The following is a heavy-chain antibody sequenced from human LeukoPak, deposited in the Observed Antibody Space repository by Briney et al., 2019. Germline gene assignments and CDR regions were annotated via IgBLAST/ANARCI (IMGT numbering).Heavy chain of an antibody. CDR1: GGSISSSSYY. V-gene: IGHV4-39*07. J-gene: IGHJ5*02. CDR2: IYYSGST. Sequence: SETLSPTCTVSGGSISSSSYYWGWIRQPPGKGLEWIGSIYYSGSTYYNPSLKSRVTISVDTSKNQFSLKLRSVTAADTAVYFCARSYRGGYSPWGQGTLATVSS. CDR3: ARSYRGGYSP. D-gene: IGHD1-26*01.